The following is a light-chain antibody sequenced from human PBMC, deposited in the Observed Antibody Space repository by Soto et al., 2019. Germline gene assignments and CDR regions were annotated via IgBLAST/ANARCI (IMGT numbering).Light chain of an antibody. J-gene: IGKJ2*01. CDR2: GAS. CDR3: QQYGRSPPFA. CDR1: QSVSSNY. Sequence: XXSLSPXERATLSCRASQSVSSNYIAWYQQNPGQAPRLLIYGASTRATGIPDRFSGSGSGTDFTLTISRLEPEDFAVYFCQQYGRSPPFAFGQGTKVDIK. V-gene: IGKV3-20*01.